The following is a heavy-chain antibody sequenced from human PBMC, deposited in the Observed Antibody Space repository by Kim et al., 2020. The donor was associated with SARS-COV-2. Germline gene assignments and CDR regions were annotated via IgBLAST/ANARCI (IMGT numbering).Heavy chain of an antibody. D-gene: IGHD4-4*01. Sequence: TTHNPSLKSRFTISVDTSKNRFSVKLSTVTAADTAVYYCARSNRYDAFDIWGQGTMVTVSS. CDR3: ARSNRYDAFDI. CDR2: T. V-gene: IGHV4-59*01. J-gene: IGHJ3*02.